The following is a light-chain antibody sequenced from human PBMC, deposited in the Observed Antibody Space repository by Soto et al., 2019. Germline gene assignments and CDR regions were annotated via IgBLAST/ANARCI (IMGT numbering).Light chain of an antibody. V-gene: IGLV2-14*01. J-gene: IGLJ1*01. Sequence: SALAQPASVSGSPGQSITISCTGTSSDVGGYNYVSWYQQHPGKAPKVMIYDASNRPSGVSNRFSGSKSGNTASLTISGLQAEDEADYFCSSYTSSGTYVFGTGTQLTVL. CDR3: SSYTSSGTYV. CDR2: DAS. CDR1: SSDVGGYNY.